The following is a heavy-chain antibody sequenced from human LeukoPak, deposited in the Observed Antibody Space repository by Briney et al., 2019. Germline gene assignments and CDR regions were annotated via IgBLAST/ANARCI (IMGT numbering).Heavy chain of an antibody. J-gene: IGHJ4*02. Sequence: PGGSLRLSCAASGFTFISYSMNWVRQAPGKGLVWVSSISSSSKYIYNADSVKGRFTVSRDNAKNSLYLQMNSLRAEDTAVYYCARAPRYYDTNGYYYFDLWGQGTLVTVSS. V-gene: IGHV3-21*06. CDR2: ISSSSKYI. CDR3: ARAPRYYDTNGYYYFDL. D-gene: IGHD3-22*01. CDR1: GFTFISYS.